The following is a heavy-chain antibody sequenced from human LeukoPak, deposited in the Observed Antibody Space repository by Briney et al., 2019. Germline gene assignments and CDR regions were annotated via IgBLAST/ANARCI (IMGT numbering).Heavy chain of an antibody. D-gene: IGHD4-23*01. CDR1: GGTFSSYA. CDR3: ARSYGGNSDWFDP. CDR2: IIPIFGTA. J-gene: IGHJ5*02. Sequence: SVKISCKASGGTFSSYAISWVRQAPGQGLEWMGGIIPIFGTANYAQKFQGRVTITADESTSTAYMELSSLRSEDTAVYYCARSYGGNSDWFDPWGQGTLVTVSS. V-gene: IGHV1-69*13.